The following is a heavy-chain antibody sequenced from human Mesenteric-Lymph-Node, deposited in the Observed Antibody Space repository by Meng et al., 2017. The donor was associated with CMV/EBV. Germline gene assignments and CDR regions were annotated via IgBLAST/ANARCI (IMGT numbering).Heavy chain of an antibody. CDR2: IYPSGTT. J-gene: IGHJ5*02. V-gene: IGHV4-61*03. Sequence: YYRPWIRQPPGQGLEWIGNIYPSGTTNNNPPLLRRITISADTSSSNFALMLISVTAADTAVYYCARDIGILAHWLDPWGQGTLVTVSS. CDR1: YY. D-gene: IGHD2-21*01. CDR3: ARDIGILAHWLDP.